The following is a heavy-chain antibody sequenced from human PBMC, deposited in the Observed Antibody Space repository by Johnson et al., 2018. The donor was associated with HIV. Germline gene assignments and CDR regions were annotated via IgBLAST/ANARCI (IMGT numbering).Heavy chain of an antibody. D-gene: IGHD5-18*01. Sequence: QVQLVESGGGVVQPGRSLRLSCAASGFTFSSYGMHWVRQAPGKGLEWVSVIYSGGSTYYADSVKGRFTVSRDNAKNSLYLQMNSLRAEDTAMYYCARGMWIPEIDAIDIWGQGTMVTVSS. V-gene: IGHV3-NL1*01. J-gene: IGHJ3*02. CDR2: IYSGGST. CDR1: GFTFSSYG. CDR3: ARGMWIPEIDAIDI.